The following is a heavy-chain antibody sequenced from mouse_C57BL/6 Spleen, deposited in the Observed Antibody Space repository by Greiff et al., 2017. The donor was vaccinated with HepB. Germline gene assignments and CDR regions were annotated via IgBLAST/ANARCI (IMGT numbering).Heavy chain of an antibody. D-gene: IGHD1-1*01. CDR1: GFTFSDYG. V-gene: IGHV5-15*01. CDR2: ISNLAYSI. Sequence: EVQRVESGGGLVQPGGSLKLSCAASGFTFSDYGMAWVRQAPRKGPEWVAFISNLAYSIYYADTVTGRFTISREKAKNTLYLELSSLRSEDTAMYYCARHDVTTGYFDYWGQGTTLTVSS. CDR3: ARHDVTTGYFDY. J-gene: IGHJ2*01.